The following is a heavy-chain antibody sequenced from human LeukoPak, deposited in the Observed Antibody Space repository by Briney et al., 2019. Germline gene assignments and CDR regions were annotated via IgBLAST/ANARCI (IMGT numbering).Heavy chain of an antibody. V-gene: IGHV4-4*07. CDR3: ARGAKWAYDY. D-gene: IGHD1-26*01. CDR2: IYTSGNS. CDR1: GGSISSDY. J-gene: IGHJ4*02. Sequence: SETLSLTCTVSGGSISSDYWNWIRQPAGKGLEWIGRIYTSGNSNYNPSLKSRVTMSVDTSKNQFSLNLSSVTAADTAVYCCARGAKWAYDYWGQGTLVTVSS.